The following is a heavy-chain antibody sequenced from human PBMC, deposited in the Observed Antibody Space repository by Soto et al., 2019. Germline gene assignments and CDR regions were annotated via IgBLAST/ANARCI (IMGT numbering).Heavy chain of an antibody. Sequence: PSETLSLTCTVAGGSIISSSYYWVLIRQPPGKGLEWIGTIYYSGGTYYNPSLKSRVTISINTSNNHFSLKLSSVTAADTAVYYWSRLRVFGVVIISYWGQGTLVIVAS. J-gene: IGHJ4*02. D-gene: IGHD3-3*01. CDR3: SRLRVFGVVIISY. V-gene: IGHV4-39*02. CDR2: IYYSGGT. CDR1: GGSIISSSYY.